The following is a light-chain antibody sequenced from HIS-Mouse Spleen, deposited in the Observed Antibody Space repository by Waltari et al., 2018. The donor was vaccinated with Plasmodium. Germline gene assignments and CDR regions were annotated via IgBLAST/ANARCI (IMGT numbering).Light chain of an antibody. V-gene: IGLV2-23*03. CDR1: SSDAGSYNL. Sequence: QSALTQPASVSGSPGQSITIPCTATSSDAGSYNLVSWYQQHPGKAPKLMIYEGSKRPSGVSNRFSGSKSGNTASLTISGLQAEDEADYYCCSYAGSSTFVVFGGGTKLTVL. J-gene: IGLJ2*01. CDR2: EGS. CDR3: CSYAGSSTFVV.